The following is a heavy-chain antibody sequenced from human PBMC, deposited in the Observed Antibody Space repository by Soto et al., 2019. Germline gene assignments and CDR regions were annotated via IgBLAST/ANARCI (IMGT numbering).Heavy chain of an antibody. CDR3: ARSLSTIGARPDY. CDR2: INPNTGDR. D-gene: IGHD6-6*01. Sequence: XSVKVSCKASGYTFTGYLMHWVRQAPGQGLEWMGWINPNTGDRNYAQKFQGRVTVTRDTSISTAYMELSGLTSADTAVYYCARSLSTIGARPDYWGHGTLVTVSS. V-gene: IGHV1-2*02. CDR1: GYTFTGYL. J-gene: IGHJ4*01.